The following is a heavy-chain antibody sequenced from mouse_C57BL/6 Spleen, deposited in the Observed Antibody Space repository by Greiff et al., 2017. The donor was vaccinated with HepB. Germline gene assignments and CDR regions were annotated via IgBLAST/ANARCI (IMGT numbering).Heavy chain of an antibody. CDR1: GFTFSDYG. D-gene: IGHD2-3*01. CDR2: ISSGSSTI. Sequence: EVMLVESGGGLVKPGGSLKLSCAASGFTFSDYGMHWVRQAPEKGLEWVAYISSGSSTIYYADTVKGRFTISRDNAKNTLFLQMTSLRSEDTAMYYCARPDGYYLYYAMDYWGQGTSVTVSS. CDR3: ARPDGYYLYYAMDY. V-gene: IGHV5-17*01. J-gene: IGHJ4*01.